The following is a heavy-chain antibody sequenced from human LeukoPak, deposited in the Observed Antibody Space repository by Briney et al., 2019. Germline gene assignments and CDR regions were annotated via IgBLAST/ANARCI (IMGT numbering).Heavy chain of an antibody. V-gene: IGHV1-2*02. CDR3: ARLNEMTTVRFGDY. CDR2: INPNSGGT. J-gene: IGHJ4*02. CDR1: GYTFTGYY. Sequence: ASVTVSCKASGYTFTGYYMHWVRQAPGQGLEWMGWINPNSGGTNYAQKFQGRVTMTRDTSISTAYMELTRLRSDDTAVYYCARLNEMTTVRFGDYWGQGTLVTVSS. D-gene: IGHD5-24*01.